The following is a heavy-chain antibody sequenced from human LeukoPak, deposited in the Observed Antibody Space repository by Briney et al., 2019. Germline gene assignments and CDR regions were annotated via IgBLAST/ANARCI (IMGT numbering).Heavy chain of an antibody. CDR2: IYYSGSA. J-gene: IGHJ5*02. Sequence: PSETLSLTCTVSGASINNYYWSWTRHAPGKGLEWIGYIYYSGSANYNPSLESRVTISVDTSKNQFSLRLSSVTAADTAVYYCARGREMATLKAFDPWGQGTLVTVSS. CDR3: ARGREMATLKAFDP. V-gene: IGHV4-59*01. D-gene: IGHD5-24*01. CDR1: GASINNYY.